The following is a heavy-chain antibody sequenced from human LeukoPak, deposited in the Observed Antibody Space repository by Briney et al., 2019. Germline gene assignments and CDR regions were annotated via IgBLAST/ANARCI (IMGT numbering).Heavy chain of an antibody. CDR1: GFTFSSFA. V-gene: IGHV3-23*01. CDR3: APYTYYFDH. CDR2: ISGSGDRT. J-gene: IGHJ4*02. Sequence: GGSLRLSCAASGFTFSSFAVSWDRQAPGKGLEWVSGISGSGDRTDYADSVKGRFTISRDNSKNTLYLQMNSLRAEDTALYYCAPYTYYFDHWGQGTLVTVSS. D-gene: IGHD2-2*02.